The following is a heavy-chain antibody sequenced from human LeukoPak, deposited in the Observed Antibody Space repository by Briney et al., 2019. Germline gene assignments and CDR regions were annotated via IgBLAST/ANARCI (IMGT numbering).Heavy chain of an antibody. CDR2: MNPNSGNT. CDR3: ARFDMESMVRGVIEKDY. CDR1: GYTFTSYD. J-gene: IGHJ4*02. D-gene: IGHD3-10*01. V-gene: IGHV1-8*01. Sequence: ASGKVSCKASGYTFTSYDINWVRQATGQGLEWMGWMNPNSGNTGYAQKFQGRVTMTRNTSISTAYMELSSLRSEDTAVYYCARFDMESMVRGVIEKDYWGQGTLVTVSS.